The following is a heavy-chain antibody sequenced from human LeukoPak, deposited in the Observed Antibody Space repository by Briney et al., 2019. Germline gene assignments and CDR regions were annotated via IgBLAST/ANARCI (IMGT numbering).Heavy chain of an antibody. CDR3: AREIEDTSSPLYYYYYMDV. D-gene: IGHD2-15*01. J-gene: IGHJ6*03. CDR2: IYYSGST. V-gene: IGHV4-59*01. CDR1: GGSISSYY. Sequence: SETLSLTCTVSGGSISSYYWSWIRQPPGKGLEWIGYIYYSGSTNYNPSLKSRVTISVDTSKNQFSLKLSSVTAADTAVYYCAREIEDTSSPLYYYYYMDVWGKGTTVTVSS.